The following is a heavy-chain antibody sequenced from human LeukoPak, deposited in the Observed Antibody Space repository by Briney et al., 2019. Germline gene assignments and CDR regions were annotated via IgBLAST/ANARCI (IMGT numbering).Heavy chain of an antibody. CDR3: ARPNIAVAGGDFDY. V-gene: IGHV1-2*06. J-gene: IGHJ4*02. D-gene: IGHD6-19*01. Sequence: ASVKVSCKASGYTFTGYYMHWVRQAPGQGLEWMGRINPNSGGTNHAQKFQGRVTMTRDTSISTAYMELSRLRSDDTAVYYCARPNIAVAGGDFDYWGQGTLVTVSP. CDR1: GYTFTGYY. CDR2: INPNSGGT.